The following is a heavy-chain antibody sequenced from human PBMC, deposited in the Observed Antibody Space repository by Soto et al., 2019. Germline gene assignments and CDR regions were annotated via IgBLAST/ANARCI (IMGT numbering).Heavy chain of an antibody. D-gene: IGHD2-15*01. J-gene: IGHJ5*01. CDR3: TTSPDSVPDC. V-gene: IGHV3-15*01. CDR1: GFMFINHW. CDR2: IKSKTDGGRT. Sequence: LSCGVVGFMFINHWMSCVRQSPWKGLEWVGRIKSKTDGGRTDYAAPVQGRFTMSRDDSKHTLYLQMKSLKTADRAVYYCTTSPDSVPDCWSHGTLVTVSP.